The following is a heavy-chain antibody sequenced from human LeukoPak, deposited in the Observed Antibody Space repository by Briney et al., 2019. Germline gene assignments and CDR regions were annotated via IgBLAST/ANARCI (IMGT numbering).Heavy chain of an antibody. J-gene: IGHJ4*01. D-gene: IGHD4-17*01. CDR1: GGSISSSSYY. CDR3: ARAPGTTFDY. Sequence: SETLSLTCTVSGGSISSSSYYWGWIRQPPGKGLEWIGSIFYSGSTYYNPSLKSRVTISVDTSKNQFSLKLTSVTAADTAVYYCARAPGTTFDYWGHGNMVTVSS. CDR2: IFYSGST. V-gene: IGHV4-39*01.